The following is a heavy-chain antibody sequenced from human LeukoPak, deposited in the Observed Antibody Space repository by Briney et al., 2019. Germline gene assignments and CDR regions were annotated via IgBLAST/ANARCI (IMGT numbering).Heavy chain of an antibody. V-gene: IGHV4-39*01. Sequence: PGGSLRLSCAASGFTFSSYSMNWICQPPGKGLEWVGSIYYSGSTYYNPSLKNRVTISVDTSKNQFSLKLSSVTAADTAVYYCAREQKDVVVVVAAFDYWGQGTLVTVSS. CDR2: IYYSGST. CDR3: AREQKDVVVVVAAFDY. J-gene: IGHJ4*02. CDR1: GFTFSSYS. D-gene: IGHD2-15*01.